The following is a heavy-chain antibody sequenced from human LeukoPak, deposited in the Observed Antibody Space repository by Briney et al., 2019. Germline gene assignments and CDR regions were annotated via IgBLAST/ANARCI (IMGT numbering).Heavy chain of an antibody. Sequence: GGSLRLSCAASGFTFSSYDMHWVRQAPGKGLEWVADIWYDGSNKYYADSVKGRFTISRDNSKNTLYLQMNSLRAEDKAVYYCAKGGSSSSPSAYYMDVWGKGTTVTVSS. J-gene: IGHJ6*03. D-gene: IGHD6-6*01. CDR3: AKGGSSSSPSAYYMDV. V-gene: IGHV3-33*06. CDR2: IWYDGSNK. CDR1: GFTFSSYD.